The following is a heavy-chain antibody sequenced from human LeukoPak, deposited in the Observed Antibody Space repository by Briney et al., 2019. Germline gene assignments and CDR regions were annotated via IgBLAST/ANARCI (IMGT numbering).Heavy chain of an antibody. CDR2: ISGSGGST. CDR1: GFTFSSYA. Sequence: GGSLRLSCAASGFTFSSYAMSWVRQAPGKGLGWVSAISGSGGSTYYADSVKGRFTISRDNSKNTLYLQMNSLRAEDTAVYYCAKDSTRVVVVAATPGAYDYWGQGTLVTVSS. D-gene: IGHD2-15*01. V-gene: IGHV3-23*01. CDR3: AKDSTRVVVVAATPGAYDY. J-gene: IGHJ4*02.